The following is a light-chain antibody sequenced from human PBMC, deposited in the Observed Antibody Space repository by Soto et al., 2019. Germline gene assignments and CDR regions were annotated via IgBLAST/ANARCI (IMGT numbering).Light chain of an antibody. J-gene: IGKJ2*01. V-gene: IGKV3-11*01. CDR3: QQRSIWPPYS. Sequence: EIVLTQSPATLSFSPGERATLSCRASQSVSSYLAWYQQKPGQAPRLLIYDASNRATGIPARFSRSRSGTDFTLTISSLEPEDFAVYGCQQRSIWPPYSFVQGTKLAIK. CDR2: DAS. CDR1: QSVSSY.